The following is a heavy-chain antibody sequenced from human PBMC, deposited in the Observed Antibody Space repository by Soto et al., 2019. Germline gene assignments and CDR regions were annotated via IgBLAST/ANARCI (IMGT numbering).Heavy chain of an antibody. Sequence: GESLKISCKGSGYSFTSYCIGWVRQMPGKGLEWMGIIYPGDSDTRYSPSLQGQVTISADKSISTAYLQWSSLKASDTAMYYCARKGIAVAGGHAFDIWGQGTMVTVSS. CDR1: GYSFTSYC. D-gene: IGHD6-19*01. V-gene: IGHV5-51*01. CDR2: IYPGDSDT. J-gene: IGHJ3*02. CDR3: ARKGIAVAGGHAFDI.